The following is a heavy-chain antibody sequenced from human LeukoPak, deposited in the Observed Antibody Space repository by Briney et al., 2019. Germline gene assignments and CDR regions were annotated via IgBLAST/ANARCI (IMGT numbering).Heavy chain of an antibody. J-gene: IGHJ4*02. CDR1: GFTFSSYA. CDR2: ISYDGSNK. V-gene: IGHV3-30*04. CDR3: ARDPEDTAMVMVDY. D-gene: IGHD5-18*01. Sequence: PGRSLRLSCAASGFTFSSYAMHWVRQAPGKGLEWVAVISYDGSNKYYADSVKGRFTISRDNAKNSLYLQMNSLRAEDTAVYYCARDPEDTAMVMVDYWGQGTLVTVSS.